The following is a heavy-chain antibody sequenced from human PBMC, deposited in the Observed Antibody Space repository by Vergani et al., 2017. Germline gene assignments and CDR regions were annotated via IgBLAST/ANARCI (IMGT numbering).Heavy chain of an antibody. J-gene: IGHJ6*03. V-gene: IGHV4-34*01. CDR1: GGSFTSYH. CDR3: ARVNTETNGHLYYYYYMDV. Sequence: QVQLQQWGGGLLKPSETLSLTCVVTGGSFTSYHWTWIRQSPGEGLEWVGDIDHTGRPDYNPSLKSRLTMSVDKSRNQFSLTLNSLTATDTAIYFCARVNTETNGHLYYYYYMDVWGQGTAVTVS. D-gene: IGHD4-11*01. CDR2: IDHTGRP.